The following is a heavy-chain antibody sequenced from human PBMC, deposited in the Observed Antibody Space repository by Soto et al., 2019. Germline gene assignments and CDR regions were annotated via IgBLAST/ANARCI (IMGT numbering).Heavy chain of an antibody. J-gene: IGHJ4*02. V-gene: IGHV3-23*01. Sequence: EVQLLESGGGLVQPGGSLRLSCAASGLTFNNQGMNWVRQAPGKGLEWVACGGGSGERTYYAESVKGRFTISRDNSKSTLYLQMHSLRAEDTAIWYCAQGCVGEVLWPNGGQGTLVSVSS. CDR2: GGGSGERT. D-gene: IGHD3-10*01. CDR3: AQGCVGEVLWPN. CDR1: GLTFNNQG.